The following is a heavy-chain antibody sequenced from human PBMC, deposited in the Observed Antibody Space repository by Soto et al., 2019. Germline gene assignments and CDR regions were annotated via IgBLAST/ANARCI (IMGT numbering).Heavy chain of an antibody. CDR2: IDPSDSQT. Sequence: GESLKISCKGSGYSFAGYWITWVRQKPGKGLEWMGRIDPSDSQTYYSPSFRGHVTISVTKSITTVFLQWSSLRASDTAMYYCARQIYDSDTGPIFQYYFDSWGQGTPVIVSS. D-gene: IGHD3-22*01. CDR1: GYSFAGYW. CDR3: ARQIYDSDTGPIFQYYFDS. V-gene: IGHV5-10-1*01. J-gene: IGHJ4*02.